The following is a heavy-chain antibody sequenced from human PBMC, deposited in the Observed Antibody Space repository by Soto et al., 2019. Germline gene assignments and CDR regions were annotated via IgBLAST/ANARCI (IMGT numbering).Heavy chain of an antibody. V-gene: IGHV1-69*13. D-gene: IGHD3-22*01. CDR1: GGTFSSYA. CDR2: IIPIFGTA. Sequence: SVKVSCKASGGTFSSYAISWVRQAPGQGLEWMGGIIPIFGTANYAQKFQGRVTITADESTSTAYMELSSLRSEDTAVYYCARVGYSDSSGYYPYWYFDLWGRGTLVTVSS. J-gene: IGHJ2*01. CDR3: ARVGYSDSSGYYPYWYFDL.